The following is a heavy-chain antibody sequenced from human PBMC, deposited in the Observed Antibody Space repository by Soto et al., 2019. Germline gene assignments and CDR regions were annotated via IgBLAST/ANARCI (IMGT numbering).Heavy chain of an antibody. V-gene: IGHV4-39*01. Sequence: QLQLQESGPGLVKPSETLSLTCTVSGGSISSSSYYWGWIRQPPGKGLEWIGSIYYSGSTYYNPSLKSRVTISVDTSKNQFSLKLSSVTAADTAVYDCARHLPDSSGWYVDYWGQGTLVTVSS. J-gene: IGHJ4*02. CDR2: IYYSGST. CDR3: ARHLPDSSGWYVDY. CDR1: GGSISSSSYY. D-gene: IGHD6-19*01.